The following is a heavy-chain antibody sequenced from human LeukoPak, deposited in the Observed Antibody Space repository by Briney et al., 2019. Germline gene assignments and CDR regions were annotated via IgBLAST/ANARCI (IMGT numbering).Heavy chain of an antibody. D-gene: IGHD6-13*01. J-gene: IGHJ4*02. CDR2: ISYDGSNK. Sequence: GRSLRLSCAASGFTFSSYAMHWVRQAPGKGLEWVAVISYDGSNKYYADSVKGRFTISRDNSKNTLYLQMNSLRGDDTAVYYCTRGSTSTWYDYWGQGIQVTVSS. CDR1: GFTFSSYA. V-gene: IGHV3-30*04. CDR3: TRGSTSTWYDY.